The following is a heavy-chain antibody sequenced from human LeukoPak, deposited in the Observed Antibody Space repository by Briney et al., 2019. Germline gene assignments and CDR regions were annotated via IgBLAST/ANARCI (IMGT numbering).Heavy chain of an antibody. Sequence: SETLSLTCTVSGGSISSYYWSWIRQPPGKGLEWIGYIYYSGSTNYNPSLKSRVTISVDTSKNQFSLKLSSVTAADTAVYYCASEYYDSSGYYYDYWGQGTLVTVSS. CDR1: GGSISSYY. D-gene: IGHD3-22*01. CDR2: IYYSGST. V-gene: IGHV4-59*01. J-gene: IGHJ4*02. CDR3: ASEYYDSSGYYYDY.